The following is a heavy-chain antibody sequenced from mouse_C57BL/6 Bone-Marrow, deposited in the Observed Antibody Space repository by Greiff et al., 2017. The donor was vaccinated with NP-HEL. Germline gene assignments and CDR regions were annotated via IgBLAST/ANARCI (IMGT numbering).Heavy chain of an antibody. D-gene: IGHD1-1*01. CDR3: ARQYYGSRGYFDY. Sequence: EVKVVESGGGLVKPGGSLKLSCAASGFTFSSYTMSWVRQTPEKRLEWVATISGGGGNTYYPDSVKGRFTISRDTAKNTLYLQMSSLRSEDTALYYCARQYYGSRGYFDYWGQGTTLTVSS. J-gene: IGHJ2*01. V-gene: IGHV5-9*01. CDR2: ISGGGGNT. CDR1: GFTFSSYT.